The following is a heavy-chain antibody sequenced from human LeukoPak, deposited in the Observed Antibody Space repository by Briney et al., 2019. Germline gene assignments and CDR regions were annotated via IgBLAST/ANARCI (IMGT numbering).Heavy chain of an antibody. Sequence: PGESLKISCRGSGYRFTTYWIAWVRQMPGKGLEWMGIIYPADSDIRYSPSFQGQVTISADKSISTAYLQWNSLKASDTAMYYCARQEYCSGASCYTWFDPWSQGTLVTVSS. D-gene: IGHD2-15*01. CDR1: GYRFTTYW. J-gene: IGHJ5*02. CDR3: ARQEYCSGASCYTWFDP. CDR2: IYPADSDI. V-gene: IGHV5-51*01.